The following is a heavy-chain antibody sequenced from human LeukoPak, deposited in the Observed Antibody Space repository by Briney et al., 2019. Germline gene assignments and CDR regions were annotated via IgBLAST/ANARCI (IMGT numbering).Heavy chain of an antibody. CDR2: ISTSGNS. Sequence: SETLSLTCTVFGGSISSYYWTWIRQPAGKGLEWIGRISTSGNSNYNPSLKSRVTMSLDTSKNHFSLNLSSVTAADTAVYYCARENSSSYRAFDIWGQGTMVTVSS. CDR3: ARENSSSYRAFDI. J-gene: IGHJ3*02. D-gene: IGHD6-13*01. V-gene: IGHV4-4*07. CDR1: GGSISSYY.